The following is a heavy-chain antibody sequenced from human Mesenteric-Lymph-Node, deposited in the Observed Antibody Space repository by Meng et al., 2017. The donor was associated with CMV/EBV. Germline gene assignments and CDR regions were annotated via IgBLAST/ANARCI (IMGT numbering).Heavy chain of an antibody. Sequence: GGSLRLSCAASGFSVSSNYMSWVRQAPGKGPEWVSIIYSGGSTYYTHSVKGRFTISRDNSKNTLYLQMNSLRPEDTAVYYCAKDRFANEVNFLDYWGQGTLVTVSS. J-gene: IGHJ4*02. V-gene: IGHV3-53*05. CDR2: IYSGGST. D-gene: IGHD4/OR15-4a*01. CDR3: AKDRFANEVNFLDY. CDR1: GFSVSSNY.